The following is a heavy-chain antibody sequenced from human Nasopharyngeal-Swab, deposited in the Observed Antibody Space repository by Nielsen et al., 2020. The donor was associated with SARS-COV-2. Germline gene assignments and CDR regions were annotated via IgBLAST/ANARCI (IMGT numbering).Heavy chain of an antibody. D-gene: IGHD3-22*01. V-gene: IGHV1-2*02. Sequence: ASVKVSCKASGYTFTGYYMHWVRQAPGQGLEWMGWINPNSGGTNYAQKFQGRVTMTRDTSISTASMELSRLRSDDTAVYYCARAGNSSGYYPSDYWGQGTLVTVSS. CDR1: GYTFTGYY. J-gene: IGHJ4*02. CDR2: INPNSGGT. CDR3: ARAGNSSGYYPSDY.